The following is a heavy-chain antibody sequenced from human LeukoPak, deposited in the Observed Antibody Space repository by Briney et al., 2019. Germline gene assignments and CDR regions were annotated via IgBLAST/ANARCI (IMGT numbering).Heavy chain of an antibody. CDR2: ISWNSGSI. CDR3: AREGIGAAAADVVY. D-gene: IGHD6-13*01. J-gene: IGHJ4*02. CDR1: GFTFDDYA. V-gene: IGHV3-9*01. Sequence: PGGSLRLSCAASGFTFDDYAMHWVRQAPGKGLEWVSGISWNSGSIGYADSVKGRFTISRDNAKNSLYLQMNSLRAEDTALYYCAREGIGAAAADVVYWGQGTLVTVSS.